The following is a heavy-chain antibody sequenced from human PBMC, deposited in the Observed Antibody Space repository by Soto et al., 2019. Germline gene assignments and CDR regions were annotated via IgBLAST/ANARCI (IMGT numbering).Heavy chain of an antibody. CDR2: ISAYNGNT. J-gene: IGHJ3*02. Sequence: ASVKVSCKASGHTFTSYGISWVRQAPGQGLEWMGWISAYNGNTNYAQKLQGRVTMTTDTSTSTAYMELRSLRSDDTAVYYCARDIVVVPAAEYKTPTRAFDIWGQGTMVTVSS. CDR3: ARDIVVVPAAEYKTPTRAFDI. D-gene: IGHD2-2*01. CDR1: GHTFTSYG. V-gene: IGHV1-18*01.